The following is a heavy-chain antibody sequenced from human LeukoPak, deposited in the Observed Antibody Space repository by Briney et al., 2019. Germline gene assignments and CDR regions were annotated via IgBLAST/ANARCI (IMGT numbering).Heavy chain of an antibody. J-gene: IGHJ4*02. CDR2: IYPGDSDI. CDR1: GYSFTSYW. D-gene: IGHD6-6*01. V-gene: IGHV5-51*01. CDR3: ARQYSSSDYDY. Sequence: HGESLKISCKGSGYSFTSYWTAWVRQMPGKGLEWMGIIYPGDSDIRYSPSFQGQVTISADKSISTAYQQWSSLKASDTAMYYCARQYSSSDYDYWGQGTPVTVSS.